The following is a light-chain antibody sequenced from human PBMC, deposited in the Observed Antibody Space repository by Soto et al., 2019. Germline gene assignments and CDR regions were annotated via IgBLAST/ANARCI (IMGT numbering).Light chain of an antibody. Sequence: EIVLTQSPGTLSLSPGARATLSCRASQSVSSSYLAWYQQKPGQAPRLLIYGASSRATGIPDRFSGSGSGTDFTLIISRLEPEDFAVYYCQQYGSSPFTFGPGTKVDIK. CDR2: GAS. CDR3: QQYGSSPFT. V-gene: IGKV3-20*01. CDR1: QSVSSSY. J-gene: IGKJ3*01.